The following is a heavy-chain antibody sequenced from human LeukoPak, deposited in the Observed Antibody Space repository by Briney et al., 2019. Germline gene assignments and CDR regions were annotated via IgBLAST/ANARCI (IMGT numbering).Heavy chain of an antibody. J-gene: IGHJ4*02. CDR2: IDPSDSYT. D-gene: IGHD5-12*01. Sequence: GESLKISCRGSGYSFTTYWISWVRQMPAKGLEWMGRIDPSDSYTRYSPSFQGHVTISADKSITTAYLQWSSLRASDTAMYYCARTDSAYEYLDYWGQGTLVTVSS. CDR3: ARTDSAYEYLDY. V-gene: IGHV5-10-1*01. CDR1: GYSFTTYW.